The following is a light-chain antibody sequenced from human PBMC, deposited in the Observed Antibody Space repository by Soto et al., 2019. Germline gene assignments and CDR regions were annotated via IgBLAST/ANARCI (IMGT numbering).Light chain of an antibody. CDR1: SSNIGTNA. V-gene: IGLV1-44*01. CDR3: STWDDSLDGPV. J-gene: IGLJ2*01. Sequence: QSVLTQPPSASGTPGQRVTLSCSGGSSNIGTNAVNWYQHVPGTAPKLLIYNNDRRPSGVPDRFSASKSGTSASLAISGLQSAEEADYYCSTWDDSLDGPVFGGGTQLTVL. CDR2: NND.